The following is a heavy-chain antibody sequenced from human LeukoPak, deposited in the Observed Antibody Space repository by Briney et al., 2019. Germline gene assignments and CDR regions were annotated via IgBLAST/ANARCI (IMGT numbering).Heavy chain of an antibody. CDR2: INPNSGGT. J-gene: IGHJ4*02. V-gene: IGHV1-2*06. D-gene: IGHD3-22*01. CDR1: GYTFTGYY. Sequence: ASVTVSYKASGYTFTGYYMYWVRQAPGQGLEWMGRINPNSGGTNYAEKFQGRVTMTRDTSISTAYMELSRLRSDDTAIYYCAREEDSSGYYPFDYWGQGTLVTVSS. CDR3: AREEDSSGYYPFDY.